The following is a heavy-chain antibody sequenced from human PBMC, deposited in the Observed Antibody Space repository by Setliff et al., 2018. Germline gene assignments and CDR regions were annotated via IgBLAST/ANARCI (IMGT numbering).Heavy chain of an antibody. CDR3: AREQWLDPPGYYYMDV. D-gene: IGHD6-19*01. J-gene: IGHJ6*03. Sequence: KTSETLSLTCTVSGGSISSYYWSWIRQPAGKGLEWIGHIYIGGSANYNPSLKSRVTMSIDTSKNQFSLKLNSVTAADMAMYYCAREQWLDPPGYYYMDVWAKGTTVTVSS. CDR2: IYIGGSA. V-gene: IGHV4-4*07. CDR1: GGSISSYY.